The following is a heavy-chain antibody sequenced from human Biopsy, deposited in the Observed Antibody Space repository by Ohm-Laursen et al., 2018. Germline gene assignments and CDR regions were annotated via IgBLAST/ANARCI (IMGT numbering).Heavy chain of an antibody. D-gene: IGHD2/OR15-2a*01. CDR1: GGSINSDY. Sequence: SETLSLTCTFSGGSINSDYWSWIRQTPGKGLEWIGYIYYSGSTNYNPSLKSRVTISVDTSKNQFSLRLNSVTAADTAVYYCARATNSTGWPYYYFYGMDVWGQGTTVTVSS. J-gene: IGHJ6*02. CDR2: IYYSGST. V-gene: IGHV4-59*01. CDR3: ARATNSTGWPYYYFYGMDV.